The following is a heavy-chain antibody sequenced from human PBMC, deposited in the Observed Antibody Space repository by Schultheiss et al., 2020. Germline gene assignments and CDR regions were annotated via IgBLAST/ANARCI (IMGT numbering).Heavy chain of an antibody. CDR1: GYTFTSYG. Sequence: ASVKVSCKASGYTFTSYGISWVRQAPGQGLEWMGWISAYNGNTNYAQKFQGRVTITADKSTSTAYMELSSLRSEDTAVYYCASCYVPVAGHLNYYYYYGMDVWGQGTTVTVSS. CDR3: ASCYVPVAGHLNYYYYYGMDV. CDR2: ISAYNGNT. J-gene: IGHJ6*02. V-gene: IGHV1-18*01. D-gene: IGHD6-19*01.